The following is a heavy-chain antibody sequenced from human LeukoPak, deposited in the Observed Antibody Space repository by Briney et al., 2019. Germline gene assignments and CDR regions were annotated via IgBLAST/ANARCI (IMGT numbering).Heavy chain of an antibody. J-gene: IGHJ4*02. CDR3: ARGVVTGYSGYDPNFDY. Sequence: TSETLSLTCAVYGGSFSGYYWSWIRQPPGKGLEWIGEINHSGSTNYNPSLKSRVTISVDTSKNQFSLKLSSVTAADTAVYYCARGVVTGYSGYDPNFDYWGQGTLVTASS. V-gene: IGHV4-34*01. D-gene: IGHD5-12*01. CDR2: INHSGST. CDR1: GGSFSGYY.